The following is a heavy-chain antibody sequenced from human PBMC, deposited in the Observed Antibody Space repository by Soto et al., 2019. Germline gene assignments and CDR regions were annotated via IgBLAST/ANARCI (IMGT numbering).Heavy chain of an antibody. Sequence: PGGSLRLSCEASGFRFNSYSMNWVRQAPQKGLEWVSLIDARSNYIYYADSVKGRFTISRDNSDNTVYLHLNSLTADDTAVYYCAKPLTYNSVNYAFDFWGQGTLVTVSS. CDR3: AKPLTYNSVNYAFDF. D-gene: IGHD1-20*01. CDR2: IDARSNYI. CDR1: GFRFNSYS. J-gene: IGHJ3*01. V-gene: IGHV3-21*04.